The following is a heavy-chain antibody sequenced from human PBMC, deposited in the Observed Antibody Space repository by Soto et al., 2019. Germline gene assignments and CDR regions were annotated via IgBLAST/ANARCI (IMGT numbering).Heavy chain of an antibody. Sequence: EVQLLEPGGGLVQPGGSLRLSCAASGFTFSSYAMSWVRQAPGKGLEWVSAISGSGGSTYYADSVKGRFTISRDNSKNTLYLQMNSLRAEDTAVYYCAKSPTYYYGSGSYGHTYFDYWGQGTLVTVSS. CDR3: AKSPTYYYGSGSYGHTYFDY. V-gene: IGHV3-23*01. CDR2: ISGSGGST. CDR1: GFTFSSYA. D-gene: IGHD3-10*01. J-gene: IGHJ4*02.